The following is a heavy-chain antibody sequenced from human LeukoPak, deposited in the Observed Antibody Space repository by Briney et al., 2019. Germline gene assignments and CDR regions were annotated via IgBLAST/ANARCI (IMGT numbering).Heavy chain of an antibody. CDR2: IYYSGST. CDR3: ARRFGYRGPFDY. J-gene: IGHJ4*02. V-gene: IGHV4-39*07. Sequence: PSETLSLTCTVSGGSISSSSYYWGWIRQPPGKGLEWIGSIYYSGSTYYNPSLKSRVTISVDTSKNQFSLKLSSVTAADTAVYYCARRFGYRGPFDYWGQGTLVTVSS. CDR1: GGSISSSSYY. D-gene: IGHD5-12*01.